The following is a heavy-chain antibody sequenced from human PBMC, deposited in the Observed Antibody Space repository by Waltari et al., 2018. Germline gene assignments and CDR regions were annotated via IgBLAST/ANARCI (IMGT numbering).Heavy chain of an antibody. CDR3: ARPTGRDTIFGVVPRTYYYYYGMDV. CDR2: IIPIFGTA. CDR1: GGTFSSYA. Sequence: VQLVQSGAEVKKPGSSVKVSCKASGGTFSSYAISWVRQAPGQGLEWMGGIIPIFGTANYAQKFQGRVTITTDESTSTAYMELSSLRSEDTAVYYCARPTGRDTIFGVVPRTYYYYYGMDVWGQGTTVTVSS. J-gene: IGHJ6*02. V-gene: IGHV1-69*01. D-gene: IGHD3-3*01.